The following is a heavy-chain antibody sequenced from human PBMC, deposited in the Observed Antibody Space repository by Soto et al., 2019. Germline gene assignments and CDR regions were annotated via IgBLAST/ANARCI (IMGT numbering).Heavy chain of an antibody. V-gene: IGHV4-59*01. CDR3: ARGSSRALLFDNWFDP. CDR2: IYYSGST. Sequence: ETLSLPGTVSCCTLSGYDWSWIPQPPGKGLEWIGYIYYSGSTNYNPSLKSRVTISVDTSKNQFSLKLSSVTAADTAVYYCARGSSRALLFDNWFDPWGQGTLVTVSS. CDR1: CCTLSGYD. D-gene: IGHD2-21*01. J-gene: IGHJ5*02.